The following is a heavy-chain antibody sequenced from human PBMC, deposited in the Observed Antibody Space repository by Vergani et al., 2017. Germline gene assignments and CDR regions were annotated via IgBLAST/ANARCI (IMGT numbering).Heavy chain of an antibody. CDR2: IIPIFGTA. CDR3: ARARERQLWLGGYFDY. CDR1: GGTFNIYS. Sequence: QVQLVQSGAEVKKPGSSVKVSCKASGGTFNIYSVSWVRQAPGQGLEWMGGIIPIFGTANYAQKFQGRVTITADESTSTAYMELSSLRSEDTAVYYCARARERQLWLGGYFDYWGQGTLVTVSS. V-gene: IGHV1-69*12. J-gene: IGHJ4*02. D-gene: IGHD5-18*01.